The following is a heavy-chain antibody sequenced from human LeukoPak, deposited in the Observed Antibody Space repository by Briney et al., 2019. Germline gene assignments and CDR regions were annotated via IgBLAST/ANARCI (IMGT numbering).Heavy chain of an antibody. CDR2: TYHSEST. J-gene: IGHJ5*02. V-gene: IGHV4-4*07. CDR1: GGSISSYY. Sequence: SETLSLNCTGSGGSISSYYWSWIRQPAGKGLEWIGSTYHSESTNYNPSLKSRVTMSVDTSKNQFSLNLNSVTAADTAVYYCAREGGVGMGDCSGGSCYRSLDPWGKGTLVTVSS. CDR3: AREGGVGMGDCSGGSCYRSLDP. D-gene: IGHD2-15*01.